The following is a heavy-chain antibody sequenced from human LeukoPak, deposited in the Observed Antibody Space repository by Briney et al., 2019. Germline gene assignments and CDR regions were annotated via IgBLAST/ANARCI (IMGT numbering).Heavy chain of an antibody. CDR1: GYTFSSYD. J-gene: IGHJ4*02. CDR3: ARVYYDSSGYYVPADH. Sequence: ASVKVSCKASGYTFSSYDISWVRQAPGQGLEWMGWISGHNDNINYAQKVQGRVTMTTDTSTNTAYMELRSLRPDDTAVYYCARVYYDSSGYYVPADHWGQGTLVTVSS. D-gene: IGHD3-22*01. CDR2: ISGHNDNI. V-gene: IGHV1-18*01.